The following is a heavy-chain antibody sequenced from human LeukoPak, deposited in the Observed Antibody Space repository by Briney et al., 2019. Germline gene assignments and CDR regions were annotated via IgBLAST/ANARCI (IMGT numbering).Heavy chain of an antibody. V-gene: IGHV4-28*01. J-gene: IGHJ1*01. CDR1: GYSISSSNW. Sequence: SDTLSLTCAVSGYSISSSNWWGWIRQPPGKGLEWIGYIYYSGSTYYNPSLKSRVTMSVDTSKNQFSLKLSSVTAVDTAVYYCALVVITRRSAEYSQHWGQGTLVTVSS. D-gene: IGHD3-22*01. CDR3: ALVVITRRSAEYSQH. CDR2: IYYSGST.